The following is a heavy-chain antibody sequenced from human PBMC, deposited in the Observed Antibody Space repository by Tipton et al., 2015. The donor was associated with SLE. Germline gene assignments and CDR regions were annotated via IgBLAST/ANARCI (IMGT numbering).Heavy chain of an antibody. CDR1: GGSFSGYY. V-gene: IGHV4-34*01. CDR3: ARDFAAGKGY. CDR2: INHSGST. J-gene: IGHJ4*02. Sequence: TLSLTCAVYGGSFSGYYWSWIRQPPGKGLEWIGEINHSGSTNYNPSLKSRVTISVDTSKNQFSLKLSSVTAADTAVYYCARDFAAGKGYWGQGTLVTVSS. D-gene: IGHD6-13*01.